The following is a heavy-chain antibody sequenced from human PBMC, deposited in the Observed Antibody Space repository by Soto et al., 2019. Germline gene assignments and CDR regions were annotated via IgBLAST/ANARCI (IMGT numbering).Heavy chain of an antibody. CDR2: ISGSGGST. J-gene: IGHJ5*02. V-gene: IGHV3-23*01. D-gene: IGHD3-3*01. CDR1: GFTFSSYA. CDR3: AKGYKHTISIFGVVLSPHWFDP. Sequence: EVQLLESGGGLVQPGGSLRLSCAASGFTFSSYAMSWVRQAPGKGLEWVSAISGSGGSTYYADAVKGRFTIARDNTKNALYLQTINLRAEDTAVYYCAKGYKHTISIFGVVLSPHWFDPWGQGTLVTVSS.